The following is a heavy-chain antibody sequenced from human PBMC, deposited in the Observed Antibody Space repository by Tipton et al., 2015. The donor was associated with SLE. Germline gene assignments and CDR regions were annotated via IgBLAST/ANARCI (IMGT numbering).Heavy chain of an antibody. D-gene: IGHD3-10*01. V-gene: IGHV3-21*03. Sequence: SLRLSCAASGFTFSNYNMNWVRQAPGKGLEWVSSISSSTSYIYYADSVKGRFTISRDNAKNSLYLQMNSLRAEDTAVYYCARELYGSGPPWCYWGPGPLAAASP. CDR3: ARELYGSGPPWCY. CDR1: GFTFSNYN. J-gene: IGHJ4*02. CDR2: ISSSTSYI.